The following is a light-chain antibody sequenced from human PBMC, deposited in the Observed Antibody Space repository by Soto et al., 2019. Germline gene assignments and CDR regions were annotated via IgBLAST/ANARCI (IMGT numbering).Light chain of an antibody. CDR2: DAS. CDR1: QSFAQNF. CDR3: QQYSASPLT. J-gene: IGKJ1*01. Sequence: EIVLTHSPGTLSLSPGESATLSCRASQSFAQNFLAWYQQRPGQAPRLVIYDASSRATGIPDRFSASGSGTDFTLTISRLEPEDFAVYFCQQYSASPLTFGQGTKVEI. V-gene: IGKV3-20*01.